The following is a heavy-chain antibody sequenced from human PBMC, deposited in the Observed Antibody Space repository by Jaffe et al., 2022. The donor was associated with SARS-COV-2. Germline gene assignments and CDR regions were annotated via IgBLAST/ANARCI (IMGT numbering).Heavy chain of an antibody. J-gene: IGHJ4*02. CDR1: GGSISSYY. CDR3: ARAPYSNYFDY. V-gene: IGHV4-59*01. Sequence: QVQLQESGPGLVKPSETLSLTCTVSGGSISSYYWSWIRQPPGKGLEWIGYIYYSGSTNYNPSLKSRVTISVDTSKNQFSLKLSSVTAADTAVYYCARAPYSNYFDYWGQGTLVTVSS. CDR2: IYYSGST. D-gene: IGHD4-4*01.